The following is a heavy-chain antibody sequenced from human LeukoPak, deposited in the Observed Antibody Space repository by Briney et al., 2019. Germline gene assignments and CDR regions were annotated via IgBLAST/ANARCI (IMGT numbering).Heavy chain of an antibody. CDR3: ARVGIYSYGPYNWFDP. CDR2: IYSRGST. V-gene: IGHV4-39*07. Sequence: SETLSLTCIVSGGSISSSNYYWGWIRQSPGKGLEWIGSIYSRGSTYYNPSLKSRVTISVDTSKNQFSLKLSSVTAADTAVYYCARVGIYSYGPYNWFDPWGQGTLVTVSS. CDR1: GGSISSSNYY. J-gene: IGHJ5*02. D-gene: IGHD5-18*01.